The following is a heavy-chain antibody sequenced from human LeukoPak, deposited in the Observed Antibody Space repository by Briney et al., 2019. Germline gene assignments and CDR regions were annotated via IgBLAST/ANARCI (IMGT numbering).Heavy chain of an antibody. Sequence: ASVRVSCKVSGYTLTELSMHWVRQAPGRGLEWMGGFDPDDGETIYAQKFQGRVTMTEDTSTDTAYMELSSLRAEDTAVYYCARARLVGYDSSGYYYAWGQGTLVTVSS. V-gene: IGHV1-24*01. J-gene: IGHJ5*02. D-gene: IGHD3-22*01. CDR3: ARARLVGYDSSGYYYA. CDR1: GYTLTELS. CDR2: FDPDDGET.